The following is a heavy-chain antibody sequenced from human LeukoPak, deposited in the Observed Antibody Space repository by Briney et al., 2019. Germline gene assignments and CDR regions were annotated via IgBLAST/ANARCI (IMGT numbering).Heavy chain of an antibody. D-gene: IGHD1-26*01. Sequence: GGSLRLSCAASGLTFTNYWMSWVRQAPGKGLELVSYISSSGSTIYYADSVKGRFTISRDNAKNSLYLQMNSLRAEDTAVYYCAHGVGAYYFDYWGQGTLVTVSS. J-gene: IGHJ4*02. V-gene: IGHV3-48*04. CDR2: ISSSGSTI. CDR3: AHGVGAYYFDY. CDR1: GLTFTNYW.